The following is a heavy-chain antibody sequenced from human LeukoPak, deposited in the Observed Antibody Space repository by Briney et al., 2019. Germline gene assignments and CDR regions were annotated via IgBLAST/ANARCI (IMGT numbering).Heavy chain of an antibody. D-gene: IGHD2-2*01. CDR3: ARPAKGAYYYYYMDV. J-gene: IGHJ6*03. V-gene: IGHV1-18*01. Sequence: ASVKVSCTASDYTLLTYGITWVRQAPGQGLEWMGWISTYNGNTHYAQKLQGRVTMTTDTSTRTAYMELRSLTSNDTGIYSCARPAKGAYYYYYMDVWGRGTTVTVSS. CDR2: ISTYNGNT. CDR1: DYTLLTYG.